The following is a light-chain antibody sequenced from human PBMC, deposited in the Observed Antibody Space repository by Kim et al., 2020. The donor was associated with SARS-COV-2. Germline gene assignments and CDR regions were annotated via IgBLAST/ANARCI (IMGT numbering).Light chain of an antibody. CDR2: LGS. CDR1: QSLLHSNGYNY. J-gene: IGKJ2*01. CDR3: MQALQTPT. Sequence: EPASISCRSSQSLLHSNGYNYLDWYLQKPGQSPQLLIYLGSNRASGVPDRFSGSGSGTDFTLKISRVEAEDVGVYYCMQALQTPTFGQGTKLEI. V-gene: IGKV2-28*01.